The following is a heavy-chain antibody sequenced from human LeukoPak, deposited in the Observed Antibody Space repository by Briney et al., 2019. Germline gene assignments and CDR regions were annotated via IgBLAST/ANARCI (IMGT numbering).Heavy chain of an antibody. V-gene: IGHV1-2*02. CDR1: GYTFTGYY. Sequence: ASVKVSCKASGYTFTGYYMHWVRQAPGQGLEWMGWINPNSGGTNYAQKFQGRVTMTRDTSISTAYMELSRLRSDDTAVYYCARVQGDCSGGSCYPYNRFDPWGQGTLVTVSS. CDR2: INPNSGGT. D-gene: IGHD2-15*01. J-gene: IGHJ5*02. CDR3: ARVQGDCSGGSCYPYNRFDP.